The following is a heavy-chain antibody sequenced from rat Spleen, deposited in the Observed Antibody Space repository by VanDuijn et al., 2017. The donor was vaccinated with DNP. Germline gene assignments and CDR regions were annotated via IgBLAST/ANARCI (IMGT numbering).Heavy chain of an antibody. Sequence: EVQLVESGGGLVQPGRSLTLSCAASGFSFSNSGMAWVRQAPTKGLARVATINYDGNSTHYRDSVKGRFTISRDNGKRTLHLQMDSLRSEDTATYYCARLGYYDGSYPNWFAYWGQGTLVTVSS. CDR2: INYDGNST. V-gene: IGHV5-29*01. CDR1: GFSFSNSG. CDR3: ARLGYYDGSYPNWFAY. D-gene: IGHD1-12*03. J-gene: IGHJ3*01.